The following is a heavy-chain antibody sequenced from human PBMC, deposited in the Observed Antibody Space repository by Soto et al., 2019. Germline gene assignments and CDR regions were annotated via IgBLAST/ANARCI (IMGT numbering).Heavy chain of an antibody. CDR2: IYYSGST. J-gene: IGHJ4*02. Sequence: QVQLQESGPGLVKPSETLSLTCTVSGGSISSYYWSWIRQPPGKGLEWIGYIYYSGSTNYNPSLKSRVTISVDTPKNQFSLKLSSVTAADTAVYYCARLYYDDSSFAYWGQGSLVTVSS. V-gene: IGHV4-59*08. CDR3: ARLYYDDSSFAY. D-gene: IGHD3-22*01. CDR1: GGSISSYY.